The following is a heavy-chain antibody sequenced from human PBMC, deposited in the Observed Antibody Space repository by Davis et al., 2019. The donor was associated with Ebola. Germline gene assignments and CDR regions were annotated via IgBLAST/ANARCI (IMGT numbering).Heavy chain of an antibody. J-gene: IGHJ4*02. CDR3: ARDVFRYYDFWSGPVDY. Sequence: GKSLKISCAASGFTFSSYSMNWVRQAPGKGLEWVSSISSSSSYIYYADSVKGRFTISRDNSKNTLYLQMNSLRAEDPAVYYCARDVFRYYDFWSGPVDYWGQGTLVTVSS. CDR2: ISSSSSYI. V-gene: IGHV3-21*01. CDR1: GFTFSSYS. D-gene: IGHD3-3*01.